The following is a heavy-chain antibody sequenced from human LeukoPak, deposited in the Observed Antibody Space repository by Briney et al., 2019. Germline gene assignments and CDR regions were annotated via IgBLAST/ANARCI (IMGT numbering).Heavy chain of an antibody. CDR3: ARMIGLGEVSPYFDY. CDR2: IYPHDSNI. V-gene: IGHV5-51*01. CDR1: GYSFTSYW. Sequence: GESLKISCKGSGYSFTSYWIAWVRQMPGKGLEWMGIIYPHDSNIKYSPPFQGQVTISADKSISTAYLQWSSLKASDTAMYYCARMIGLGEVSPYFDYWGQGTLVTVSS. J-gene: IGHJ4*02. D-gene: IGHD3-16*01.